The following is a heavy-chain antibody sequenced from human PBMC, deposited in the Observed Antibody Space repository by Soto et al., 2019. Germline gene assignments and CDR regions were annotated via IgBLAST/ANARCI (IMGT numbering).Heavy chain of an antibody. J-gene: IGHJ6*02. CDR1: GYTFTGYY. D-gene: IGHD3-10*01. Sequence: ASVKVSCKASGYTFTGYYMHWVRQAPGQGLEWMGWINPNSGGTNYAQKFQGWVTMTRDMSISTAYMELSRLRSDDTAVYYCARGGVLLWFGEGRGSMDVWGQGTTVTVSS. CDR2: INPNSGGT. CDR3: ARGGVLLWFGEGRGSMDV. V-gene: IGHV1-2*04.